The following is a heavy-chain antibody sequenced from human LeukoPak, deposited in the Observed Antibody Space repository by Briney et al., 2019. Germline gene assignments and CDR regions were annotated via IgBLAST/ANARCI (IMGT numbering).Heavy chain of an antibody. V-gene: IGHV1-18*01. D-gene: IGHD3-22*01. CDR2: ISAYNGNT. Sequence: ASVKVSCKASGYTFTSYGISWVRQAPGQRLEWMGWISAYNGNTNYAQKLQGRVTMTTDTSTSTAYMELRSLRSDDTAVYYCARAPSPIWDYDSSGYFLDYWGQGTLVTVSS. J-gene: IGHJ4*02. CDR1: GYTFTSYG. CDR3: ARAPSPIWDYDSSGYFLDY.